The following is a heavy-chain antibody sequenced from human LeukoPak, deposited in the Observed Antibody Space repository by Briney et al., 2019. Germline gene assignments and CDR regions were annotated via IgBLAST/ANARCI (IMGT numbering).Heavy chain of an antibody. V-gene: IGHV4-30-4*01. J-gene: IGHJ6*04. D-gene: IGHD3-10*01. CDR1: GGSISSGDYY. Sequence: PSETLSLTCTVSGGSISSGDYYWSWIRQPPGKGLEWIGYIYYSGSTYSNPSLKSRVSISVDTSKNQFSLKLSSVTAADTAVYYCARASGSYYHGSGVNYYYYYGMDVWGKGTTVTVSS. CDR2: IYYSGST. CDR3: ARASGSYYHGSGVNYYYYYGMDV.